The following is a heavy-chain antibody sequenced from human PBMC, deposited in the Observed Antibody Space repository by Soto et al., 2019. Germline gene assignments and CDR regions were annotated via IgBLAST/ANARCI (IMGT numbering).Heavy chain of an antibody. J-gene: IGHJ6*02. CDR1: GGSISSYY. CDR3: ARHSERSYSSSSYYYYGMDV. CDR2: IYYSGST. V-gene: IGHV4-59*08. Sequence: SETLSLTCTVSGGSISSYYWSWIRQPPGKGLEWIGYIYYSGSTNYNPSLKTRVTISVDTSKNQFSQKLSLVTAADTAVYYCARHSERSYSSSSYYYYGMDVWGQGTTVTVSS. D-gene: IGHD6-6*01.